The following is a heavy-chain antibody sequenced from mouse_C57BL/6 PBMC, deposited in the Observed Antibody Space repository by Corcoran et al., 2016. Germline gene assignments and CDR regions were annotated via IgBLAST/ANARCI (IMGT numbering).Heavy chain of an antibody. V-gene: IGHV1-26*01. CDR3: ATGSSYVYFDV. J-gene: IGHJ1*03. D-gene: IGHD1-1*01. Sequence: EVQLQQSGPELVKPGASVKISCKASGYTFTDYYMNWVKQSHGKSLEWIGDINPNNGGTSYNQKFKGKATLTVDKSSSTAYMELRSLTSEDSAVYYCATGSSYVYFDVWGTGTTFTVSS. CDR2: INPNNGGT. CDR1: GYTFTDYY.